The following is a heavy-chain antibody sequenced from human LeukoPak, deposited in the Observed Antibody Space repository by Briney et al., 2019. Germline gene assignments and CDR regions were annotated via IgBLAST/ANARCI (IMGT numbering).Heavy chain of an antibody. CDR2: IYPGDSDT. D-gene: IGHD2-2*01. CDR3: ARIPRTGSIVVVPAAINWFDP. CDR1: GYSFTSYW. V-gene: IGHV5-51*01. Sequence: GESLKISCKGSGYSFTSYWIGWVRQMPGKGLEWMGIIYPGDSDTRYSPSFQGQVTISADKSISTAYLQWSSLKASDTAMYYCARIPRTGSIVVVPAAINWFDPWGQGTLVTVSS. J-gene: IGHJ5*02.